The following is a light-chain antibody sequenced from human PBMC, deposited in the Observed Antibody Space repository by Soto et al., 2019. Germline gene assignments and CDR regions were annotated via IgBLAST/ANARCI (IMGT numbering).Light chain of an antibody. J-gene: IGLJ2*01. CDR2: SNN. CDR1: SSNIGSNT. V-gene: IGLV1-44*01. Sequence: QSVLTQPPSASGTPGQRVTISCSGSSSNIGSNTVNWYQHLPGTAPKLLIYSNNQRPSGVPDRFSGSKSGTSASLAISGLQSEDEADYYCAAWDDSLSGRGVVFGGGTKLTVL. CDR3: AAWDDSLSGRGVV.